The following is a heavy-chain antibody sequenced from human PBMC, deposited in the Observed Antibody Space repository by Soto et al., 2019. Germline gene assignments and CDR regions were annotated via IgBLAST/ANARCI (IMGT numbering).Heavy chain of an antibody. J-gene: IGHJ3*02. CDR1: GYSFAGYW. V-gene: IGHV5-10-1*01. CDR2: IDPSDSQT. D-gene: IGHD5-12*01. Sequence: PGESLKISCKGSGYSFAGYWITWVRQKPGKGLEWMGRIDPSDSQTYYSPSFRGHVTISVTKSITTVFLQWSSLRASDTAIYYCASTDIVSTIDGGHDAFDIWGQGTMVTVSS. CDR3: ASTDIVSTIDGGHDAFDI.